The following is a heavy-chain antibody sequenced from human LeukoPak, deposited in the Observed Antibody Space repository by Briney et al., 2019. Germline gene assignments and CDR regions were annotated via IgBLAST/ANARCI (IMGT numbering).Heavy chain of an antibody. V-gene: IGHV4-39*01. CDR2: IYYSGGT. CDR3: AHFGPGTAAADTWYFDY. J-gene: IGHJ4*02. Sequence: NASETLSLTCTVSGGSISSSSYYCAWIRQPPGKGLEWIGSIYYSGGTYYNPSLKSRVTISVDTSKNQFSLKLSSVTAADTAVYYCAHFGPGTAAADTWYFDYWGQGTLVTVSS. CDR1: GGSISSSSYY. D-gene: IGHD6-13*01.